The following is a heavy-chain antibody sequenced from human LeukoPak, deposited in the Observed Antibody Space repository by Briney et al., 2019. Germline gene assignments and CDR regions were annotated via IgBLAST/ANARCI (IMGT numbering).Heavy chain of an antibody. CDR2: VKGDGTST. CDR3: VRDGVGAPPFDY. CDR1: GFTFGSHW. J-gene: IGHJ4*02. D-gene: IGHD1-26*01. Sequence: GGSLRLSCAASGFTFGSHWMHWIRQVPGKGPVLVSRVKGDGTSTAYADSVRGRFTISRDNAKNTLYLQMNSLRADDTAVYYCVRDGVGAPPFDYWGQGTLVTVSS. V-gene: IGHV3-74*01.